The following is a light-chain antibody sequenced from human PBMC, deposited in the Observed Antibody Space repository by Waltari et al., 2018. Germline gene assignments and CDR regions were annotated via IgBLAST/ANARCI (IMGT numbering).Light chain of an antibody. CDR1: QSLVHSDGATY. CDR2: KVS. Sequence: DVVMTQSPLSLPVTLGQPASISCRSSQSLVHSDGATYLNWFQQRPGQSPMRLIYKVSNRDSGVPDRFSGSGSGTDFTLKISRVEAEDVAVYYCMQGTHWPRTFGQGTKVEIK. V-gene: IGKV2-30*02. J-gene: IGKJ1*01. CDR3: MQGTHWPRT.